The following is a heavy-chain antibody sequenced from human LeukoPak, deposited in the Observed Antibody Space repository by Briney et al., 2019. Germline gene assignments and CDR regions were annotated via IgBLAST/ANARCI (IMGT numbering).Heavy chain of an antibody. D-gene: IGHD6-13*01. CDR2: IWYDGNNK. V-gene: IGHV3-33*01. J-gene: IGHJ4*02. Sequence: GGSLRLSCAASGFTFSSYGMHWVRQAPGKGLEWVALIWYDGNNKYYADSVKGRFIISRDNSKDTLFLQMDSLRVEDTAVYYCARRIAAAGFDYWGQGTLVTVSS. CDR3: ARRIAAAGFDY. CDR1: GFTFSSYG.